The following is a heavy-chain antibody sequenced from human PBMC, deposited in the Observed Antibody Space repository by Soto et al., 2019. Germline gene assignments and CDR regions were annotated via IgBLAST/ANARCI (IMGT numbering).Heavy chain of an antibody. CDR3: ARHGSRDVVRFDY. J-gene: IGHJ4*02. CDR1: GDSIGGYY. CDR2: IYYTGYT. V-gene: IGHV4-59*08. D-gene: IGHD2-15*01. Sequence: HVQLRESGPGLVQPSETLSLTCTVSGDSIGGYYWNWIRQTAGEGLEWIGFIYYTGYTYYNPSLQSRGTLSVDTAKNRFSLNLTSGTAADTAMYYCARHGSRDVVRFDYWGQGILVSVSS.